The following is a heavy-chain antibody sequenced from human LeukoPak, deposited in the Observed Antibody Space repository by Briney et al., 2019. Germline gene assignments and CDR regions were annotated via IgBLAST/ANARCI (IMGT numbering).Heavy chain of an antibody. Sequence: GGSLRLSCSASGFTFSRYAMHWVRQAPGKGLEYVSAISSNGGSTYYANSVKGRFTISRDNTKNTLYLQMGSLGPEDMALYYCARVSGRYYSDSTGFIDYWGQGTLVTVSS. CDR1: GFTFSRYA. CDR3: ARVSGRYYSDSTGFIDY. J-gene: IGHJ4*02. CDR2: ISSNGGST. D-gene: IGHD3-22*01. V-gene: IGHV3-64*01.